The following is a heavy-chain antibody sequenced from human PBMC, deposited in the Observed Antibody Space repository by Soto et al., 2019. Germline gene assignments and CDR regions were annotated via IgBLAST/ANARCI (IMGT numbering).Heavy chain of an antibody. Sequence: QVQLVQSGAEVKKPGASVKVSCKASGYSFTSYGISWVRQAPGQGLEWMGWISAYNGNTKNAQKLQGRVTMTTDTSTSTAYMELRSLRSDDTAVYYCARGGYCSSGSCYSTDYYYGMDVWGQGTTVTVSS. CDR1: GYSFTSYG. J-gene: IGHJ6*02. D-gene: IGHD2-15*01. CDR3: ARGGYCSSGSCYSTDYYYGMDV. CDR2: ISAYNGNT. V-gene: IGHV1-18*01.